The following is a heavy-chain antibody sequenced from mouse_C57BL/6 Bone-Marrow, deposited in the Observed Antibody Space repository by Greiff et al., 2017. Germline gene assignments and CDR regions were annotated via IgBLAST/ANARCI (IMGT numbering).Heavy chain of an antibody. Sequence: DVMLVESGGDLVKPGGSLKLSCAASGFTFSSYGMYWVRQTPDKRLEWVATISSGGSYTYYPDSVKGRFTISRDNAKNTLYLQMSSLKFENTAMYYCARRPLTGAGAMDYWGQGTSVTVSA. J-gene: IGHJ4*01. CDR2: ISSGGSYT. V-gene: IGHV5-6*02. CDR3: ARRPLTGAGAMDY. CDR1: GFTFSSYG. D-gene: IGHD4-1*01.